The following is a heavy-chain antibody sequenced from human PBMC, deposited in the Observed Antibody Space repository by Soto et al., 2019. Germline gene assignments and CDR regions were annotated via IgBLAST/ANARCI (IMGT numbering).Heavy chain of an antibody. CDR2: ISSSSSYI. CDR3: ARESPPSNYRHGRDV. CDR1: GFPFNRYS. D-gene: IGHD2-2*01. Sequence: VWTLRLSCAASGFPFNRYSMNWVRPATGKGLEWVSSISSSSSYIYYADSVKGRFTISRDNAKNSLYLQMNSLRAEDTAVYDCARESPPSNYRHGRDVWGQGTTVTVS. J-gene: IGHJ6*02. V-gene: IGHV3-21*01.